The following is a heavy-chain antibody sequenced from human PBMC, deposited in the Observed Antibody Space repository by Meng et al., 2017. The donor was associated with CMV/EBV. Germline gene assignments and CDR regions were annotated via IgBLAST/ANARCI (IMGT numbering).Heavy chain of an antibody. V-gene: IGHV1-69*12. J-gene: IGHJ5*02. Sequence: QVQRVQKRAEGKKPGSSVKVSCKASGGTFSSYAISWVRQAPGQGLEWMGGIIPIFGTANYAQKFQGRVTITADESTSTAYMELSSLRSEDTAVYYCARDYSGIAARPGFDPWGQGTLVTVSS. CDR2: IIPIFGTA. CDR3: ARDYSGIAARPGFDP. D-gene: IGHD6-6*01. CDR1: GGTFSSYA.